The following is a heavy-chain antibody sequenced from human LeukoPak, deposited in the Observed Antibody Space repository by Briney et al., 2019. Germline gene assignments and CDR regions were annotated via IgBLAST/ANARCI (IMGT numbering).Heavy chain of an antibody. CDR1: GGSISSGGYS. V-gene: IGHV4-34*01. CDR2: INHSGST. J-gene: IGHJ4*02. Sequence: PSETLSLTCAVSGGSISSGGYSWSWIRQPPGKGLEWIGEINHSGSTNYNPSLKSRVTISVDTSKNQFSLKLSSVTAADTAVYYCARASYSSSWPFDYWGQGTLVTVSS. D-gene: IGHD6-13*01. CDR3: ARASYSSSWPFDY.